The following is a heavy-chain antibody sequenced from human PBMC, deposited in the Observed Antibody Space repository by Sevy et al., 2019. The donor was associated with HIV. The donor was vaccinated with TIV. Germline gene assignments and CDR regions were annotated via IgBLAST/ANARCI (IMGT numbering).Heavy chain of an antibody. Sequence: GGSLRLSCAASGFSFNNYGMNWVRQAPGKGLEWVSHISGRTSTVYQADPVKGRFTISRDNAKKSLYLQMDSLRDEDTAIYYCVGGFHVSSGYQTPHYWGQGTLVTVSS. V-gene: IGHV3-48*02. CDR2: ISGRTSTV. J-gene: IGHJ4*02. CDR3: VGGFHVSSGYQTPHY. D-gene: IGHD3-22*01. CDR1: GFSFNNYG.